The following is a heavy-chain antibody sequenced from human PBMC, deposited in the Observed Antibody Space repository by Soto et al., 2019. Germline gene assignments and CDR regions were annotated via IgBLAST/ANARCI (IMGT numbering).Heavy chain of an antibody. J-gene: IGHJ4*02. D-gene: IGHD3-22*01. V-gene: IGHV3-23*01. CDR3: AKHARYYYDGSGYYPDY. CDR2: IRGSGGST. CDR1: GFTFASSA. Sequence: GGSLRLSCAASGFTFASSAMSWVRQAPGKGLEWVSAIRGSGGSTYYANSVKGRFTISRDNSKNTLYLQMSSLRAEDTAVYYCAKHARYYYDGSGYYPDYWGQGTLVTVSS.